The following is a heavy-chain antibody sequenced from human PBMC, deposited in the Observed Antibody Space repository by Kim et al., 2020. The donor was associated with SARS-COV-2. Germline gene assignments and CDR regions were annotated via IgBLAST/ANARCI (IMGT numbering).Heavy chain of an antibody. V-gene: IGHV3-30-3*01. CDR1: GFTFSDFA. J-gene: IGHJ4*01. CDR2: MSNNGNNK. CDR3: ARERTYHYGSIGYSDFD. D-gene: IGHD3-22*01. Sequence: GGSLRLSCAASGFTFSDFAMHWVRQAPGKGLEWVSVMSNNGNNKFYAGSVKGRFTISRDNSNNTLFLEMNGLRPEDTAMYYCARERTYHYGSIGYSDFD.